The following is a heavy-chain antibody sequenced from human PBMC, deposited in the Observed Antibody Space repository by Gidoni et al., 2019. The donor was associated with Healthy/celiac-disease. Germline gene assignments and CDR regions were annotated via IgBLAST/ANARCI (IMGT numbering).Heavy chain of an antibody. CDR1: GFTFSSYA. Sequence: QVQLVESGGGVVQPGRSLRLSRAASGFTFSSYAMHWVRQAPGKGLEWVAVISYDGSNKYYADSVKGRFTISRDNSKNTLYLQMNSLRAEDTAVYYCARATVTTAYFDLWGRGTLVTVSS. D-gene: IGHD4-17*01. CDR3: ARATVTTAYFDL. CDR2: ISYDGSNK. V-gene: IGHV3-30-3*01. J-gene: IGHJ2*01.